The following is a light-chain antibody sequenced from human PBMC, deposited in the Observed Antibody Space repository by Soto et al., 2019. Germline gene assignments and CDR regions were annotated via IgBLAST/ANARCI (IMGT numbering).Light chain of an antibody. V-gene: IGLV1-44*01. Sequence: QSVLTQPPSTSGTPGQRVTISCSGSRSNIGRSTVNWYQQLPGTAPKLLIYGNNLRPSGVPDRFSGSKSGTSASLAISGLQSEDEADYYCAAWDDSLNGVVFGGGTKLTVL. J-gene: IGLJ2*01. CDR2: GNN. CDR3: AAWDDSLNGVV. CDR1: RSNIGRST.